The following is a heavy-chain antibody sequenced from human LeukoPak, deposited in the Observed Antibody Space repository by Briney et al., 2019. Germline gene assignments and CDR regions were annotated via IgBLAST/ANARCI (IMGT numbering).Heavy chain of an antibody. CDR2: IYSCGST. CDR3: ARVDSRTAQFDY. CDR1: GFNVSSNY. V-gene: IGHV3-66*01. Sequence: GGSLRLSCAVSGFNVSSNYLNWVRQAPGKGPEWVSVIYSCGSTYYADSVKGRFTISRDNSKNTLYLQMNSLRAEDTAVYHCARVDSRTAQFDYWGQGTLVTVSS. D-gene: IGHD6-13*01. J-gene: IGHJ4*02.